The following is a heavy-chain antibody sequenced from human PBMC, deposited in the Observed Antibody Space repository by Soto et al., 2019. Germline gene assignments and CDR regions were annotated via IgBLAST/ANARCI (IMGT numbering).Heavy chain of an antibody. CDR3: AKVQSSGQYYFDY. V-gene: IGHV3-23*01. J-gene: IGHJ4*02. CDR1: GETFCSYA. D-gene: IGHD6-19*01. CDR2: ISGSGGST. Sequence: GWSMRLSCAASGETFCSYAMSGVRKTPGKGLEWVSAISGSGGSTYYADSVKGRFTISRDNSKNTLYLQMNSLRAEDTAVYYCAKVQSSGQYYFDYWGQGTLVTVSS.